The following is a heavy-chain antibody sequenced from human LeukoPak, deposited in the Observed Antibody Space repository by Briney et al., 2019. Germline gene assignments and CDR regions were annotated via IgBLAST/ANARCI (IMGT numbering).Heavy chain of an antibody. Sequence: SETLSLTCTVSGGSISSYCWSWIRQPPGKGLEWIGYIYYSGSTNYNPSLKSRVTISVDTSKNQFSLKLSSVTAADTAVYYCARASSSWFFWFDPWGQGTLVTVSS. CDR3: ARASSSWFFWFDP. J-gene: IGHJ5*02. V-gene: IGHV4-59*01. CDR2: IYYSGST. CDR1: GGSISSYC. D-gene: IGHD6-13*01.